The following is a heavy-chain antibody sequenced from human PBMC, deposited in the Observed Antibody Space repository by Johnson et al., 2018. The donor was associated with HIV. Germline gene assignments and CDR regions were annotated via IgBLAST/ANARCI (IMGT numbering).Heavy chain of an antibody. Sequence: QVQLVESGGGVVQPGRSLRLSCAASDFTFTNNAIHWVRQAPGKGLEWVAVISYDGSEKYFADSVKGRFAISRDSSKNTLYLQMNSLRVEDTAVYYCASSSLAWEVDAFDIWGQGTMVTVSS. CDR1: DFTFTNNA. CDR3: ASSSLAWEVDAFDI. D-gene: IGHD1-26*01. V-gene: IGHV3-30*09. J-gene: IGHJ3*02. CDR2: ISYDGSEK.